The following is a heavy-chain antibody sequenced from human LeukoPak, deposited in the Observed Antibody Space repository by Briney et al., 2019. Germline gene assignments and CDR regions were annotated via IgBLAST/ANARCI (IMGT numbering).Heavy chain of an antibody. CDR2: IYSGGST. V-gene: IGHV3-66*01. CDR3: AGRVGATWVDY. Sequence: GGSLRLSCAASGFTVSSNYMSWVRQAPGKGLEWVSVIYSGGSTYYADSVKGRFTISRDNSKNALYLQMNSLRAEDTAVYYCAGRVGATWVDYWGQGTLVTVSS. D-gene: IGHD1-26*01. CDR1: GFTVSSNY. J-gene: IGHJ4*02.